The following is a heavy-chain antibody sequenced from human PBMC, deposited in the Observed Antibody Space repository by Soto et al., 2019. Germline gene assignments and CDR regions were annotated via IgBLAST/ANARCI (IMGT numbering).Heavy chain of an antibody. D-gene: IGHD3-9*01. Sequence: QVQLVDSGGGVVQPGRSLRLSCAASGFIFSTYAMHWVRQAPGKGLEWVAVISFDGTNKYYADSVKGRFTVSRDNSRNTLYLQMNSLTTGDTAVYYCARPGSGYDVLTGQYFYYFHTIDVWGQGTTVTVSS. CDR1: GFIFSTYA. V-gene: IGHV3-30-3*01. J-gene: IGHJ6*02. CDR3: ARPGSGYDVLTGQYFYYFHTIDV. CDR2: ISFDGTNK.